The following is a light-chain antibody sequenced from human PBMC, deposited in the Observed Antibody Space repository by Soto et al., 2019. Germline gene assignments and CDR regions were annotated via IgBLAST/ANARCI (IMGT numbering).Light chain of an antibody. CDR3: QQFNSWPRT. CDR1: QSVSGN. Sequence: IVMTQSPATVSASPGERVTLSCRASQSVSGNVAWYHQKPGQPPRLLVYGASTTATDIPARFFGSGSETDFTLTITRLQSEDFGTYYCQQFNSWPRTFDQGTKVEIK. V-gene: IGKV3-15*01. CDR2: GAS. J-gene: IGKJ1*01.